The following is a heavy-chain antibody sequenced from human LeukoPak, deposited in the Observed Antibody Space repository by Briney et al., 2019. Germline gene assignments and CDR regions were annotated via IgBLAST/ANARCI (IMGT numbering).Heavy chain of an antibody. D-gene: IGHD2-2*01. V-gene: IGHV3-21*01. CDR3: ARVYCSSTSCGIDDAFDI. CDR1: GFTFSSYS. CDR2: ISSSSSYI. J-gene: IGHJ3*02. Sequence: GGSLRLSCAASGFTFSSYSMNWVRQAPGKGLEWVLSISSSSSYIYYADSVKGRFTISRDNAKNSLYLQMNSLRAEDTAVYYCARVYCSSTSCGIDDAFDIWGQGTMVTVSS.